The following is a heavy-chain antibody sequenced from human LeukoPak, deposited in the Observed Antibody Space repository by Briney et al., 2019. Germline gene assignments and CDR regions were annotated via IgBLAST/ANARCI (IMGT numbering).Heavy chain of an antibody. CDR2: ISSSSYI. CDR1: GFTFSSYS. J-gene: IGHJ4*02. V-gene: IGHV3-21*01. Sequence: GGSLRLSCAASGFTFSSYSMNWVRQAPGKGLEWVSSISSSSYIYYADSVKGRFTISRDNAKNSLYLQMNSLRAEDTAVYYCAREGLYYYDSSGYYLYWDQGTLVTVSS. D-gene: IGHD3-22*01. CDR3: AREGLYYYDSSGYYLY.